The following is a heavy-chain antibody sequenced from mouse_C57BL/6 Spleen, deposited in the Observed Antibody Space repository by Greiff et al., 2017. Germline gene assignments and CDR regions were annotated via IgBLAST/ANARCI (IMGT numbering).Heavy chain of an antibody. CDR3: VASYDGYSDWFAY. CDR2: ISSGSSTI. Sequence: EVQGVEPGGGLVKPGGSLKLSCAASGFTFSDYGMHWVRQAPEKGLEWVAYISSGSSTIYYADTVKGRFTISRDNAKNTLYLQMTSLRSEDTDMYDSVASYDGYSDWFAYWGQGTMVTGSA. J-gene: IGHJ3*01. CDR1: GFTFSDYG. D-gene: IGHD2-3*01. V-gene: IGHV5-17*01.